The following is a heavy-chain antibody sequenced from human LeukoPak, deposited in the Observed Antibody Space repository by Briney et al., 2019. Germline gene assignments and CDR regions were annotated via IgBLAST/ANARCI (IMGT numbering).Heavy chain of an antibody. CDR2: MSPKSANT. D-gene: IGHD3-10*01. V-gene: IGHV1-8*03. CDR1: GYTFSGYY. J-gene: IGHJ4*02. Sequence: GASVKVSCKASGYTFSGYYMHWVRQAPGQGLEWMGWMSPKSANTGYAQKFQGRVTITRDTSISTAYMELSSLTSEDTAVYYCARTPPGGLIDYWGQGTLVTVSS. CDR3: ARTPPGGLIDY.